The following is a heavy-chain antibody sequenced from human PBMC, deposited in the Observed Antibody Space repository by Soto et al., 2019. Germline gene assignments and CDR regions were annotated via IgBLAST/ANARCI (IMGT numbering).Heavy chain of an antibody. V-gene: IGHV1-69*01. CDR2: ISPMFGAA. CDR3: AREVQVHTPAFVY. Sequence: QVQLVQSGAEMKKPGSSVKVSCQSSGGTFNTYAMNWVRQAPGQGPEWMGDISPMFGAANYAPKLQGRVTITAEEPTGTSYIQLSSWTSEDTALYIGAREVQVHTPAFVYWGQGTLVTVSS. D-gene: IGHD3-10*01. J-gene: IGHJ4*02. CDR1: GGTFNTYA.